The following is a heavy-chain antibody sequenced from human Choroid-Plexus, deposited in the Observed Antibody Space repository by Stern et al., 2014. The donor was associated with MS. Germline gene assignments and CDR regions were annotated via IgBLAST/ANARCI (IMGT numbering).Heavy chain of an antibody. CDR1: GFTFGSCA. CDR3: AKDRQYLTYFFDH. V-gene: IGHV3-30*18. CDR2: VSYDGSNK. J-gene: IGHJ5*02. D-gene: IGHD2/OR15-2a*01. Sequence: MQLVESGGGVVQPRRPLRLSCVASGFTFGSCAMHWVRQAPGKGLEWVAGVSYDGSNKYYADSVKGRFTISRDNSQNTLYMQMSSLRPEDTAVYYCAKDRQYLTYFFDHWGQGSLVTVSS.